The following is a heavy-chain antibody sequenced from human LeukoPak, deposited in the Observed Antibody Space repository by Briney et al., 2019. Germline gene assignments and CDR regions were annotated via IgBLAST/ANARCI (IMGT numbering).Heavy chain of an antibody. CDR3: ARDLPYCSSTSCYAHGMDV. Sequence: SETLSLTCTVSGGSISSYYWSWIRQPPGKGLEWIGYIYYSGSTNYNPSLKSRVTISVDTSKNHFSLKLSSVTAADTAVYYCARDLPYCSSTSCYAHGMDVWGQGTTVTVSS. J-gene: IGHJ6*02. D-gene: IGHD2-2*01. V-gene: IGHV4-59*01. CDR1: GGSISSYY. CDR2: IYYSGST.